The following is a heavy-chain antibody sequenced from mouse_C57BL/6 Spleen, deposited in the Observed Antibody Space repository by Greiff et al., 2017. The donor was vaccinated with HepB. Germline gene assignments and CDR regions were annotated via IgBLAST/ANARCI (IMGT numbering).Heavy chain of an antibody. V-gene: IGHV1-19*01. D-gene: IGHD1-3*01. CDR2: INPYNGGT. Sequence: EVQLQQSGPVLVKPGASVKMSCKASGYTFTDYYMNWVKQSHGKSLEWIGVINPYNGGTSYNQKFKGKATLTVDKSSSTAYMELNSLTSEDSAVYYCAREWERGFFDYWGQGTTLTVSS. CDR3: AREWERGFFDY. CDR1: GYTFTDYY. J-gene: IGHJ2*01.